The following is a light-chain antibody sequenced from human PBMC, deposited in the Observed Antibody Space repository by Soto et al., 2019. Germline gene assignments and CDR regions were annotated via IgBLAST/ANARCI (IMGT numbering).Light chain of an antibody. CDR1: SSDVGSYNL. V-gene: IGLV2-23*01. CDR2: EGG. Sequence: QSALTQPASVSGSPGQSITVSCTGTSSDVGSYNLVSWYQQHPGKAPKLMIYEGGKRPSGVSNRFSGSKSGNTASLTISGLQAEDEADYYCCSYAGSSTLYVFGTGTKVT. CDR3: CSYAGSSTLYV. J-gene: IGLJ1*01.